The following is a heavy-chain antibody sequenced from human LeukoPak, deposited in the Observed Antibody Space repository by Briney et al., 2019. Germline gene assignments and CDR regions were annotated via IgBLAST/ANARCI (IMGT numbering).Heavy chain of an antibody. Sequence: GGSLRLSCAASGFTFSSYSMNWVRQAPGKGLEWVSSISSSSSYIYYADSVKGRFTISRDNAKNSLYLQMNSLRAEDTAVYYCARDLWFGEFLTDYWGQGTLVTVSS. CDR1: GFTFSSYS. D-gene: IGHD3-10*01. CDR2: ISSSSSYI. CDR3: ARDLWFGEFLTDY. V-gene: IGHV3-21*01. J-gene: IGHJ4*02.